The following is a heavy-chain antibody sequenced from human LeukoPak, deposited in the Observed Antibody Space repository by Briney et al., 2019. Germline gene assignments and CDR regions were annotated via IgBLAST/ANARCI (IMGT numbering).Heavy chain of an antibody. CDR2: IYYSGST. CDR1: GGSISSYY. J-gene: IGHJ6*02. V-gene: IGHV4-59*08. Sequence: SETLSLTCTVSGGSISSYYWSWIRQPPGKGLEWIGYIYYSGSTNYNPPLKSRVTISVDTSKNQFSLKLSSVTAADTAVYYCARFKLNYYYGMDVWGQGTTVTVSS. CDR3: ARFKLNYYYGMDV. D-gene: IGHD3-16*01.